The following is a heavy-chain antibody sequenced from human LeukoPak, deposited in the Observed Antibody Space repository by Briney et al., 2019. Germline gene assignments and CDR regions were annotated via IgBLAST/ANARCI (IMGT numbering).Heavy chain of an antibody. V-gene: IGHV1-18*01. Sequence: ASVKVFCKASGYTFTSYGISWVRQAPGQGLEWMGWISAYNGNTNYAQKLQGRVTMTTDTSTSTAYIELRSLRSDDTAVYYCARDQESSYYDFWSGPLGYWGQGTLVTVSS. CDR1: GYTFTSYG. J-gene: IGHJ4*02. CDR2: ISAYNGNT. CDR3: ARDQESSYYDFWSGPLGY. D-gene: IGHD3-3*01.